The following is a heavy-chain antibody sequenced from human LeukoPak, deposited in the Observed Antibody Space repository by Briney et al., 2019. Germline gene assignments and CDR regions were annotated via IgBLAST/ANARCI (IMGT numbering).Heavy chain of an antibody. J-gene: IGHJ6*02. CDR3: ATFYGSGSSYGMDV. V-gene: IGHV4-39*07. D-gene: IGHD3-10*01. CDR2: IYYSGTT. CDR1: GGSISSSSCY. Sequence: SETLSLTCTVSGGSISSSSCYWGWIRQPPGKGLEWIGNIYYSGTTYYNGSLKSRFTMSVDTSKNQFSLKLSSVTAADTAVYYCATFYGSGSSYGMDVWGQGTTVTVSS.